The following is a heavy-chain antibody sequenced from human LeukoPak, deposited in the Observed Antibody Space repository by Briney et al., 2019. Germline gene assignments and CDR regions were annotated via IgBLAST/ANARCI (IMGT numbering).Heavy chain of an antibody. CDR2: IYYSGST. Sequence: SETLSLTCTVSGGSISSYYWSWVRQPPGKGLEWVGYIYYSGSTNYNPSLKSRVTISVDTSKNQFSLKLSSVTAADTAVYYCARASSGSYGWGDYYYYYMDVWGKGTTVTVSS. D-gene: IGHD1-26*01. V-gene: IGHV4-59*01. CDR3: ARASSGSYGWGDYYYYYMDV. CDR1: GGSISSYY. J-gene: IGHJ6*03.